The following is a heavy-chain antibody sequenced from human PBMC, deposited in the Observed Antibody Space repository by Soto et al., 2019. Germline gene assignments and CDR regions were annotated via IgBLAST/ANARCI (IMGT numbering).Heavy chain of an antibody. J-gene: IGHJ4*02. CDR1: GGSISSYY. V-gene: IGHV4-59*01. CDR2: IYYSGST. CDR3: ARMITYQGGYSGAYYFDY. Sequence: PSETLSLTCTVSGGSISSYYWSWIRQPPGKGLEWIGYIYYSGSTNYNPSLKSRVTISVDTSKNQFSLKLSSVTAADTAVYYCARMITYQGGYSGAYYFDYWGQGTLVTVSS. D-gene: IGHD3-16*01.